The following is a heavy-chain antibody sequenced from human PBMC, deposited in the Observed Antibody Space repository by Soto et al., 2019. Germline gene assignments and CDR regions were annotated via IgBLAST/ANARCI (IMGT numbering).Heavy chain of an antibody. V-gene: IGHV3-30*18. CDR3: AKDPREQWLFDY. CDR1: GFTFSSYG. D-gene: IGHD6-19*01. CDR2: ISYDGSNK. J-gene: IGHJ4*02. Sequence: SCAASGFTFSSYGMHWVRQAPGKGPEWVAIISYDGSNKYYADSVKGRFTISRDNSKNTLYLQMNSLRAEDTAVYYCAKDPREQWLFDYWGQGTLVTVSS.